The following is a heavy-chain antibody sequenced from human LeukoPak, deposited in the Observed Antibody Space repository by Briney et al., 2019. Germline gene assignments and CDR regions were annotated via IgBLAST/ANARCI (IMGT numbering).Heavy chain of an antibody. CDR3: ARDQADIVVVPAARDYYYYYGMDV. J-gene: IGHJ6*02. CDR1: GFTFSSYA. D-gene: IGHD2-2*01. Sequence: GGSLRLSCAASGFTFSSYAMHWVRQAPGKGLEWVAVISYDGSNKHYADSVKGRFTISRDNSKNTLYLQMNSLRAEDTAVYYCARDQADIVVVPAARDYYYYYGMDVWGQGTTVTVSS. V-gene: IGHV3-30-3*01. CDR2: ISYDGSNK.